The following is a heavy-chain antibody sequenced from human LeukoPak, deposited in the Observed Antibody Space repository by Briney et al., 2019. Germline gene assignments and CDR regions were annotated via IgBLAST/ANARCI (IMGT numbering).Heavy chain of an antibody. V-gene: IGHV1-69*05. CDR3: ARALVGKNRPSDYYYYMDV. D-gene: IGHD1-14*01. CDR2: IIPIFGTA. CDR1: GGTFSSYA. Sequence: SVKVSCKASGGTFSSYAISWVRQAPGQGLEWMGGIIPIFGTANYAQKFQGRVTITTDESTSTAYMELSSLRSEDTAVYYCARALVGKNRPSDYYYYMDVWGKGTTVTVSS. J-gene: IGHJ6*03.